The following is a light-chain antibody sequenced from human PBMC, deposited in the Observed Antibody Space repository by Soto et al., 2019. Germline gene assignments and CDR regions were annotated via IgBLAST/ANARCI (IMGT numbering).Light chain of an antibody. V-gene: IGKV1-39*01. Sequence: DIQMTQSPSSLSASVGDRVTIICRASPTISNYLNWYQQKPGKAPKVLIYGATRLQSGVPSRFRGSGVGTAFTLTISSLQPEDFATYYCQRSYSSPFTFGPGTKVEIK. CDR3: QRSYSSPFT. CDR1: PTISNY. CDR2: GAT. J-gene: IGKJ3*01.